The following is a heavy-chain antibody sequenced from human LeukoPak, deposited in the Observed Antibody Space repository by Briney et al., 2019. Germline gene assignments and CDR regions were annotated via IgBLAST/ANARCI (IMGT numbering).Heavy chain of an antibody. CDR1: GGSITNYY. J-gene: IGHJ4*02. Sequence: PSETLSLTCSVSGGVSGGSITNYYCTWIRQPAGKGLEWIGRIYASGNAAYNPSLYSRVSMSVDTSKNQFSLKLNSVTAADTAVYYCTTTAYSSAWRFDYWGQGALVTVSS. CDR3: TTTAYSSAWRFDY. V-gene: IGHV4-4*07. D-gene: IGHD6-19*01. CDR2: IYASGNA.